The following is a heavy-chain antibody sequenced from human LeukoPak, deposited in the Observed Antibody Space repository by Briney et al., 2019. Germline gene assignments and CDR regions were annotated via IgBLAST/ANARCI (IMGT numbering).Heavy chain of an antibody. CDR3: ARFCRDGYNLGGWFGP. V-gene: IGHV1-69*13. Sequence: PMASVKVSCKASGGTFSSYAISWVRQAPGQGLEWMGGIIPIFGTANYAQKFQGRVTITADESTSTAYMELSSLRSEDTAVYYCARFCRDGYNLGGWFGPWGQGTLVTVSS. CDR1: GGTFSSYA. J-gene: IGHJ5*02. D-gene: IGHD5-24*01. CDR2: IIPIFGTA.